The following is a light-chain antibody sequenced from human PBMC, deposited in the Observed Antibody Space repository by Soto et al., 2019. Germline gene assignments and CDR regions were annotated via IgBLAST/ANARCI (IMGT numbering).Light chain of an antibody. Sequence: ESVFTQSLGTLSLSQGEKATLTCRASQSVSSSYLAWYQQKPGQAPRLLISGASSRATGIPDRFSGSGSGTDFTLTISILESEDFALYYCHQYGISPETFGQGTKVDIK. CDR3: HQYGISPET. CDR1: QSVSSSY. V-gene: IGKV3-20*01. J-gene: IGKJ1*01. CDR2: GAS.